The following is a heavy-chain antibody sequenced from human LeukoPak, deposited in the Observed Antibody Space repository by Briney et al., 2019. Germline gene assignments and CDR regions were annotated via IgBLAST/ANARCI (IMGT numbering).Heavy chain of an antibody. CDR1: GFTFSSYN. CDR3: AREMDDILTGYGLDY. V-gene: IGHV3-21*01. D-gene: IGHD3-9*01. Sequence: GGSLRLSCAASGFTFSSYNMNWVRQAPGKGLEWVSSISSTGSYIFYADSVKGRFTISRDNAKSSLYLQMNSLRAEDTAVYYCAREMDDILTGYGLDYWGQGTLVTVSS. CDR2: ISSTGSYI. J-gene: IGHJ4*02.